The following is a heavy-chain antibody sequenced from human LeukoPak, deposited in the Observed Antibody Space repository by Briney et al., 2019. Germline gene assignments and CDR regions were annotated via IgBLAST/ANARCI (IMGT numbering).Heavy chain of an antibody. CDR3: TCGSGWYSPDY. V-gene: IGHV3-73*01. J-gene: IGHJ4*02. D-gene: IGHD6-19*01. Sequence: GESLNLSFAASGFMFSDSVMHWVRQASGKGLEWVGRIRDKANSYATVYGASVKGRFTISRDDSKNTAYLQMNSLKTEDTAVYYCTCGSGWYSPDYWGQGTLVTVSS. CDR2: IRDKANSYAT. CDR1: GFMFSDSV.